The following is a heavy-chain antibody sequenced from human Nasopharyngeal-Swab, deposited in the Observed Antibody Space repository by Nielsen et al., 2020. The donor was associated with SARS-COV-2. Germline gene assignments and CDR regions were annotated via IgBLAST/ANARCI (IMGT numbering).Heavy chain of an antibody. CDR3: VGERESSYGMDV. V-gene: IGHV3-7*01. CDR2: IKQGGSEK. CDR1: GFTFRNYW. Sequence: GESLKISCAASGFTFRNYWMSWVRQAPGKGLEWVANIKQGGSEKHYVDSVKGRFTISRDDAKNSQSLQMNSLRVEDTAVYYCVGERESSYGMDVWGQGTTVTVSS. J-gene: IGHJ6*02. D-gene: IGHD6-6*01.